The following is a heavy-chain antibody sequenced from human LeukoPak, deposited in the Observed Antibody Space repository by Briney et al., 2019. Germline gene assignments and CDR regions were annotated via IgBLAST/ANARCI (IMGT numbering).Heavy chain of an antibody. CDR3: ARASGSYGSGSYYYYGMDV. CDR1: GYSISSGYY. V-gene: IGHV4-38-2*01. D-gene: IGHD3-10*01. J-gene: IGHJ6*04. CDR2: IFHSGST. Sequence: SETLSLTCAVSGYSISSGYYWGWIRQPPGQGLEWIGSIFHSGSTYYNPSLKSRVNMSIDTSKNQISLKLSSVTAADTAVYYCARASGSYGSGSYYYYGMDVWGKGTTVTVSS.